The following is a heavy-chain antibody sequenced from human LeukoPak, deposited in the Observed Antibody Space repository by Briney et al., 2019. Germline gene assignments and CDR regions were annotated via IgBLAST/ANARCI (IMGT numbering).Heavy chain of an antibody. CDR1: GFXFSSYG. V-gene: IGHV3-21*01. CDR2: ITSSGSYI. D-gene: IGHD2-15*01. CDR3: AREEGCSGGSCYRVRYDY. Sequence: GGSLRLSCAASGFXFSSYGMNWVRQAPGKGQEWVSSITSSGSYIFYADSVKGRFTISRDNAKNSLYLQMNSLRAEDTAVYYCAREEGCSGGSCYRVRYDYWGQGTLVTVSS. J-gene: IGHJ4*02.